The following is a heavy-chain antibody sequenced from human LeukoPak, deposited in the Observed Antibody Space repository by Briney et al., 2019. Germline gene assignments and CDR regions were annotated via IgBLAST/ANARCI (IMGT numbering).Heavy chain of an antibody. J-gene: IGHJ4*02. CDR1: GFTFSSYA. CDR2: ISGSGGST. Sequence: GGSLRLSCAASGFTFSSYAMSWVRQASGKGLEWVSAISGSGGSTYYADSVKGRFTISRDNSKNTLYLQMNSLRAEDTAVYYCAQADRVWQQLVRGYSNWGQGTLVTVSS. V-gene: IGHV3-23*01. CDR3: AQADRVWQQLVRGYSN. D-gene: IGHD6-13*01.